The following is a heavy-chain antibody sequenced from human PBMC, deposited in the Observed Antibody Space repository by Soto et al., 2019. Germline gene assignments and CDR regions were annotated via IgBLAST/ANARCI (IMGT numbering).Heavy chain of an antibody. CDR2: FDPEDGET. V-gene: IGHV1-24*01. J-gene: IGHJ4*02. CDR3: ATVPYGDYAPTFDY. D-gene: IGHD4-17*01. CDR1: GYTLTELS. Sequence: ASVKVSCKVSGYTLTELSMHWVRQAPGKGLEWMGGFDPEDGETIYAQKFQGRVTMTEDTSTDTAYMELSSLRSEDTAVYYCATVPYGDYAPTFDYWGQGTLVPVS.